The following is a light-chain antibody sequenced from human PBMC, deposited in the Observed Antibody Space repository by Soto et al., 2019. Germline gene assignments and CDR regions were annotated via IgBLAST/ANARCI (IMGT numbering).Light chain of an antibody. CDR2: GNG. Sequence: QSVLTQPPSVSGAPGQRVTISCTGSSSNIGAGYDVHWYHQLPGTAPKLLIYGNGNRPSGVPDRFSGSKSGTSASLAITGLQAEDEADYYCQSYDSSLSGYVFGTGNKVTVL. CDR1: SSNIGAGYD. J-gene: IGLJ1*01. CDR3: QSYDSSLSGYV. V-gene: IGLV1-40*01.